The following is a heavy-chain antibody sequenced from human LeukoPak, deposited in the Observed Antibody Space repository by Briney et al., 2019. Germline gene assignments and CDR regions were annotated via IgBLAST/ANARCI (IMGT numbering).Heavy chain of an antibody. Sequence: SETLSLTCTVSGGSISSSSDYWGWIRQPPGKGLQWIGGIYYSGSTYYNPSLKSRVTISVDTSKNQFSLKLSSVTAADTAVYYCARHHNNWRSDAFDIWGQGTMVTVSS. V-gene: IGHV4-39*07. CDR2: IYYSGST. J-gene: IGHJ3*02. CDR1: GGSISSSSDY. CDR3: ARHHNNWRSDAFDI. D-gene: IGHD1-1*01.